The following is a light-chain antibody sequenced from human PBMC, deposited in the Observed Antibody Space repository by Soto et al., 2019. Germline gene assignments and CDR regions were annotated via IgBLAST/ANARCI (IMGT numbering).Light chain of an antibody. CDR2: RIF. J-gene: IGKJ5*01. Sequence: EIVMTQSPGTVSVFPGETVSLSCRASQSVSGYLAWFHQKPGQAPRLVLLRIFTRAIGVPARFSGSGSETEFTLTISSLEPEDFAVYYCQQRSNWPLTFGQGTRLEIK. V-gene: IGKV3-11*01. CDR3: QQRSNWPLT. CDR1: QSVSGY.